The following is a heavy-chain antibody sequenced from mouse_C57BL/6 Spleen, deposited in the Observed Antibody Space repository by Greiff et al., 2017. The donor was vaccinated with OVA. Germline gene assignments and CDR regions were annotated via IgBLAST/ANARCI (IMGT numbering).Heavy chain of an antibody. Sequence: EVQRVESGGGLVKPGGSLKLSCAASGFTFSDYGMHWVRQAPETGLEWVAYISSGSSTIYYADTVKGRFTISRDNAKNTLFLQMTSLRSEDTAMYYCARPPNYGYAMDYWGQGTSVTVSS. CDR3: ARPPNYGYAMDY. V-gene: IGHV5-17*01. CDR1: GFTFSDYG. J-gene: IGHJ4*01. D-gene: IGHD1-1*01. CDR2: ISSGSSTI.